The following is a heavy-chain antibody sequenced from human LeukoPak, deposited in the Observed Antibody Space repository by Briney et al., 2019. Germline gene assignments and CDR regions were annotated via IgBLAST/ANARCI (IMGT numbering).Heavy chain of an antibody. CDR2: IDWDDDK. Sequence: SGPALVKPTQTLTLTCTFSGFSLSTSGMCVSWIRQPPGKALEWLARIDWDDDKYYSTSLKTRLTISKDTSKNQVVLTMTNMDPVDTATYYCARERGYSYGLAYYFDYWGQGTLVTASS. CDR3: ARERGYSYGLAYYFDY. D-gene: IGHD5-18*01. V-gene: IGHV2-70*11. J-gene: IGHJ4*02. CDR1: GFSLSTSGMC.